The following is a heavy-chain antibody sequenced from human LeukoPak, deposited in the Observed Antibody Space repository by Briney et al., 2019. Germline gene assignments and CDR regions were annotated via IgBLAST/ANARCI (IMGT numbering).Heavy chain of an antibody. CDR1: GFTFSSYA. J-gene: IGHJ4*02. CDR3: AREDGAYGSGSHPDY. V-gene: IGHV3-30*04. Sequence: RPGRSLRLSCAASGFTFSSYAMHWVRQAPGKGLEWVAVISYDGSNKYYADSEKGRFTISRDNSKNTLYLQMNSLRAEDTAVYYCAREDGAYGSGSHPDYWGQGTLVTVSS. CDR2: ISYDGSNK. D-gene: IGHD3-10*01.